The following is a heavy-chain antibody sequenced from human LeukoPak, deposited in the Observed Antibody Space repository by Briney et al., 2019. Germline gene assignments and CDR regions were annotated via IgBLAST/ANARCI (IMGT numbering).Heavy chain of an antibody. D-gene: IGHD2-2*01. CDR1: GFYVGLYW. J-gene: IGHJ4*02. V-gene: IGHV3-7*01. CDR3: ARDARSHCGTDACYGPYFDY. Sequence: GGSLRLSCEVSGFYVGLYWMSWVRQAPGKGLEWVANIDEHGHNTFYGDSVRGRFTISRDNARNSLYLQMNDLRAEDTGVYFCARDARSHCGTDACYGPYFDYWGQGSLVTVSS. CDR2: IDEHGHNT.